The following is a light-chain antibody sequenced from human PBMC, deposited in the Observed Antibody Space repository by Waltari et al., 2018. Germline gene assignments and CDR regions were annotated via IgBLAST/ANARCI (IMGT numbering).Light chain of an antibody. CDR3: SSYTSTNTWV. J-gene: IGLJ3*02. Sequence: QSALTQSASVSGSPGQSITISCTGTSSDIGGYNYVSWYQQHPGKAPKLMTHDVSKWPSGVSNRFSGSKSGNTASLTISGLQAEDEADYYCSSYTSTNTWVFGGGTKLTVL. CDR1: SSDIGGYNY. V-gene: IGLV2-14*01. CDR2: DVS.